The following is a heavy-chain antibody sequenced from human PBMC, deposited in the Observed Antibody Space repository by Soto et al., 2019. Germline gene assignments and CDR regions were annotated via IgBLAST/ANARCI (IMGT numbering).Heavy chain of an antibody. CDR1: GGSISSSNYY. V-gene: IGHV4-39*07. J-gene: IGHJ3*02. CDR2: VYYNGFT. CDR3: ARGFNSFDI. Sequence: PSETLSLTCTVSGGSISSSNYYWAWIRQSPGKGLEWIGSVYYNGFTYYNPSLKSRVTISVDTSKNQFSLKLTSVTAADTAVYYCARGFNSFDIWGRGTLVTVSS.